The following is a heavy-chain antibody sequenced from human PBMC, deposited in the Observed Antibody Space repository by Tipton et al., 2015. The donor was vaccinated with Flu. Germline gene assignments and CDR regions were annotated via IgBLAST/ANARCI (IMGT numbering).Heavy chain of an antibody. CDR2: IYTSGST. CDR1: GCSISSYY. D-gene: IGHD1-1*01. J-gene: IGHJ3*02. V-gene: IGHV4-4*07. CDR3: ARDTTTQPSAFDI. Sequence: LRLSCTVSGCSISSYYWSWIRQPAGKGLEWIRRIYTSGSTNYNPSPKSRVTMSVDTSKNQFSLKLSSVTAADTAVYYCARDTTTQPSAFDISGQGTMVTVSS.